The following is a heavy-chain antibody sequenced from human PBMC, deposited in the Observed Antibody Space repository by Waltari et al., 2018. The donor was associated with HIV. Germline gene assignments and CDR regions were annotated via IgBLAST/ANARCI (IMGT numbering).Heavy chain of an antibody. D-gene: IGHD1-26*01. CDR2: IIPIFGTA. Sequence: QVQLVQSGAEVKKPGSSVKVSCKASGGTFSSSAISWVRQAPGQGLEWMGGIIPIFGTANYAQKFQGRVTITADESTSTAYMELSSLRSEDTAVYYCARDVEVGATAWFDPWGQGTLVTVSS. CDR1: GGTFSSSA. CDR3: ARDVEVGATAWFDP. V-gene: IGHV1-69*12. J-gene: IGHJ5*02.